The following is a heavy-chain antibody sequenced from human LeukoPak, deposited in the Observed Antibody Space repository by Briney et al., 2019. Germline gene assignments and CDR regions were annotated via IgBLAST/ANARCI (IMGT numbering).Heavy chain of an antibody. D-gene: IGHD2-21*01. CDR1: GFTFSSYS. J-gene: IGHJ4*02. CDR2: ITSNLATI. V-gene: IGHV3-48*02. CDR3: ARSVEGHFDY. Sequence: PAGSLRLSCAASGFTFSSYSMTWVCQAPRKGLERISYITSNLATIRYADSVRGRFTISRDNAGKSLFLHMNSLRDDDTAVYYCARSVEGHFDYWGQGTLVTVSS.